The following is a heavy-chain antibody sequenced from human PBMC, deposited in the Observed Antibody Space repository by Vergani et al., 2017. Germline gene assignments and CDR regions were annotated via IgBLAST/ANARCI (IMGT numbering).Heavy chain of an antibody. CDR1: GFTFSSYG. Sequence: QVQLVESGGGVVQPGRSLRLSCAASGFTFSSYGMHWVRQAPGKGLVWVAVIWYDGSNKYYADSVKGRFTISRDNSKNTLYLQMNSLRAEDTAVYYCAREIVVVTVIPDPYYYYSGMDVWGQGTTVTVSS. CDR3: AREIVVVTVIPDPYYYYSGMDV. V-gene: IGHV3-33*01. J-gene: IGHJ6*02. D-gene: IGHD2-21*02. CDR2: IWYDGSNK.